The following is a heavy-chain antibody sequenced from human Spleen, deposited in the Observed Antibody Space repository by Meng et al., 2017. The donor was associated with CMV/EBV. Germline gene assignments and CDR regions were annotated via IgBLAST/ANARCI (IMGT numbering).Heavy chain of an antibody. J-gene: IGHJ4*02. D-gene: IGHD1-14*01. CDR3: ARGPDDFDY. V-gene: IGHV4-59*01. Sequence: QGPLQDLGPGLVNPSDTLSPACTVLVGSLSSYYWIWFRQPPGKGLEWIGYIYYSGSTRYIPSLKSRVSMSVDTSKNQFSLKLSSVTAADTAVYYCARGPDDFDYWGQGTLVTVSS. CDR2: IYYSGST. CDR1: VGSLSSYY.